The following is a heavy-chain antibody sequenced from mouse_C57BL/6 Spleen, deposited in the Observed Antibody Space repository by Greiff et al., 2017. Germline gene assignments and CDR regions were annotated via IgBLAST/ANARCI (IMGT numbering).Heavy chain of an antibody. CDR2: INPSNGGT. V-gene: IGHV1-53*01. J-gene: IGHJ4*01. Sequence: QVQLKESGTELVKPGASVKLSCKASGYTFTSYWMHWVKQRPGQGLEWIGNINPSNGGTNYNEKFKSKATLTVDKSSSTAYMQLSSLTSEDSAVYYCARPRRDYDNYAMDYWGQGTSVTVSS. CDR1: GYTFTSYW. D-gene: IGHD2-4*01. CDR3: ARPRRDYDNYAMDY.